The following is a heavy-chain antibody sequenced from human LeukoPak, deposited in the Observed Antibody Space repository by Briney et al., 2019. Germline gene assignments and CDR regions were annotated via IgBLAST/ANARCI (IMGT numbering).Heavy chain of an antibody. J-gene: IGHJ6*03. V-gene: IGHV1-8*03. CDR1: GYTFTSYD. CDR2: MNPNSGNT. D-gene: IGHD5-18*01. Sequence: VGPVKVSCKASGYTFTSYDINWVRQATGQGLEWMGWMNPNSGNTGYAQKFQGRVTITRNTSISTAYMELSSLRSEDTAVYYCARGGPAPNYSRGYSYGPNYYYYYYMDVWGKGTTVTVSS. CDR3: ARGGPAPNYSRGYSYGPNYYYYYYMDV.